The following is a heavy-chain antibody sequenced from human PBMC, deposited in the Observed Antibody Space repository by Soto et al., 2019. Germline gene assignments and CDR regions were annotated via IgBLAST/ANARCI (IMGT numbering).Heavy chain of an antibody. CDR3: TRLGGASFDY. D-gene: IGHD1-26*01. CDR1: GFTFSNAW. Sequence: GGSLRLSCAASGFTFSNAWMSWVRQAPGKGLEWVGRIKSKTDGGTTDYAAPVKGRFTISRDDSKNTLYLQMNRLKAEDAAVYCCTRLGGASFDYWGQGTLVTVSS. V-gene: IGHV3-15*01. CDR2: IKSKTDGGTT. J-gene: IGHJ4*02.